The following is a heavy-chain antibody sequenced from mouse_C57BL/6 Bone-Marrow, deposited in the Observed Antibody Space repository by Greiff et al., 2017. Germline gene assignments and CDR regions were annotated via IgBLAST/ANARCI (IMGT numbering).Heavy chain of an antibody. CDR1: GYAFSSYW. V-gene: IGHV1-80*01. CDR2: IYPGDGDT. J-gene: IGHJ2*01. Sequence: VKLQESGAELVKPGASVKISCKASGYAFSSYWMNWVKQRPGKGLEWIGQIYPGDGDTNYNGKFKGKATLTADKSSSTAYLQLSSLTSEDSAVYFCARGGITTVGYWGQGTTLTVSS. D-gene: IGHD1-1*01. CDR3: ARGGITTVGY.